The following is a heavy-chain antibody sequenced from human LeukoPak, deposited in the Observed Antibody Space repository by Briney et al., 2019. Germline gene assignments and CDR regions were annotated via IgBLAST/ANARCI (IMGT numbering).Heavy chain of an antibody. CDR3: ASGRTDIVVVPATLRNYYFDY. CDR2: IMPISGTA. CDR1: GYTFTSYG. V-gene: IGHV1-69*06. J-gene: IGHJ4*02. D-gene: IGHD2-2*01. Sequence: SVKVSCKASGYTFTSYGISWVRQAPGQGLEWMGGIMPISGTANYAQKFQGRVTITADKPTNTAYMELSSLRSEDTAVYYCASGRTDIVVVPATLRNYYFDYWGQGTLVTVSS.